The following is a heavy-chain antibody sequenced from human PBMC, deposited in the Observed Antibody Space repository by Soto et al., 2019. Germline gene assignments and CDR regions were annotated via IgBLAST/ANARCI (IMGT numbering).Heavy chain of an antibody. CDR2: IRSKANSYAT. CDR3: TRRSTDYDYIWGSYPSDWFDP. Sequence: EVQLVESGGGLVQPGGSLKLSCAASGFTFSGSAMHWVRQASGKGLEWVGRIRSKANSYATAYAASVKGRFTISRDDSKTTAYLQMNSLKTEDTAVYYCTRRSTDYDYIWGSYPSDWFDPWGQGTLVTVSS. J-gene: IGHJ5*02. CDR1: GFTFSGSA. V-gene: IGHV3-73*01. D-gene: IGHD3-16*02.